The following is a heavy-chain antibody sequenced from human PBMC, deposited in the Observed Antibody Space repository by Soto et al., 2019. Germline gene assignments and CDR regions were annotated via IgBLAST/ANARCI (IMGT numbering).Heavy chain of an antibody. Sequence: PGGSLRLSCAASGFTVSSKYMSWVSQAPGKGLEWVSVIWSAGLIYYADSVRGRFTISRDISKNILYLEMTSLRADDTAVYYCAREAPMDFWGQGTTDTVSS. J-gene: IGHJ6*02. CDR2: IWSAGLI. CDR3: AREAPMDF. V-gene: IGHV3-53*01. CDR1: GFTVSSKY.